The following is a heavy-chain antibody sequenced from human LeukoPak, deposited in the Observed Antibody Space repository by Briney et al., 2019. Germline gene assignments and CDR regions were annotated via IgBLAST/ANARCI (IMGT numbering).Heavy chain of an antibody. CDR3: AKELYSSSASDY. J-gene: IGHJ4*02. Sequence: PGGSLRLSCAASGFAFSKYAMSWVRQAPGKGLEWVSAISGSGGSKYYADSVKGRFTISRDNSKNTLYLQMNSLRAEDTAVYYCAKELYSSSASDYWGQGTLVTVSS. V-gene: IGHV3-23*01. CDR1: GFAFSKYA. CDR2: ISGSGGSK. D-gene: IGHD6-13*01.